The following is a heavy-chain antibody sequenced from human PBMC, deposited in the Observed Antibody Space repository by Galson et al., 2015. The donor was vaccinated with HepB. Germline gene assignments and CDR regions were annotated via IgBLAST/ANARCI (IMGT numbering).Heavy chain of an antibody. CDR1: GFTFSSYW. V-gene: IGHV3-74*01. J-gene: IGHJ4*02. CDR3: ARSPLWLRLVFDY. CDR2: VNSDGSST. Sequence: SLRLSCAASGFTFSSYWMHWVRQAPGKGLVWVSRVNSDGSSTSYADSVKGRFTISRDNAKNTLYLQMNSLRAEDTAVYYCARSPLWLRLVFDYWGQGTLVTVSS. D-gene: IGHD5-12*01.